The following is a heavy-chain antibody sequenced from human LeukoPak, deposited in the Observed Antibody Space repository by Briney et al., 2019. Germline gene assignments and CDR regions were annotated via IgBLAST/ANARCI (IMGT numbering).Heavy chain of an antibody. D-gene: IGHD6-19*01. V-gene: IGHV3-7*01. J-gene: IGHJ4*02. CDR1: GFTFSSYW. Sequence: GGSLRLSCAASGFTFSSYWMSWVRQAPGKGLEWVANIKQDGSEKYYVDSVKGRFTISRDNAKKSLYLQMNSLRAEDTAVYYCATQQWLDGAYYFDYWGQGTLVTVSS. CDR3: ATQQWLDGAYYFDY. CDR2: IKQDGSEK.